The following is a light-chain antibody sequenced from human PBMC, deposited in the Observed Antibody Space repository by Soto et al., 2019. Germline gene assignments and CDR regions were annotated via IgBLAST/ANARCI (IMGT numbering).Light chain of an antibody. Sequence: DIQMTQSPSSLSASLGDRVTITCRASQGISTYLVWYQQRQGRAPKLLIYAASSLLSGVPSRFSGSGSGTDFTLTISSLQPEDCATYYCQQSYRTPYTFGQGTKLETK. J-gene: IGKJ2*01. CDR1: QGISTY. CDR3: QQSYRTPYT. CDR2: AAS. V-gene: IGKV1-39*01.